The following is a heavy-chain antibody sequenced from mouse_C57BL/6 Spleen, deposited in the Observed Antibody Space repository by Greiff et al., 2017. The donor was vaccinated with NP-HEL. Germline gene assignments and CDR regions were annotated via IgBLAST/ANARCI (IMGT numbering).Heavy chain of an antibody. CDR2: IDPSDSYT. D-gene: IGHD2-2*01. V-gene: IGHV1-69*01. J-gene: IGHJ3*01. CDR3: ARWVTTGAY. Sequence: QVQLKQPGAELVMPGASVKLSCKASGYTFTSYWMHWVKQRPGQGLEWIGEIDPSDSYTNYNQKFKGKSTLTVDKSSSTAYMQLSSLTSEDSAVYYCARWVTTGAYWGQGTLVTVSA. CDR1: GYTFTSYW.